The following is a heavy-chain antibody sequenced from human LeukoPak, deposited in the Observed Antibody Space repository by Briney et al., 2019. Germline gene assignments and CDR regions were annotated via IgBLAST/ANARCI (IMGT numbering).Heavy chain of an antibody. J-gene: IGHJ5*02. D-gene: IGHD2-2*01. Sequence: PSQTLSLKCDVSGYSIRSGYHWGWIPQAPGEGLEWIGTVYDNGNTYYNPSFRGRVTISVDTSKNQFYLRFYSVTDADTAVYYCARDPRWLTPDCTSPGCFVNCFDPWGQGTQVTVSS. CDR3: ARDPRWLTPDCTSPGCFVNCFDP. CDR1: GYSIRSGYH. CDR2: VYDNGNT. V-gene: IGHV4-38-2*02.